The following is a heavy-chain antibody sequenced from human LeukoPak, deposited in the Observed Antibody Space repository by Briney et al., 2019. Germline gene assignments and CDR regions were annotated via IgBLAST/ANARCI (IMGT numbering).Heavy chain of an antibody. CDR3: VRETGTIGYYMDV. CDR1: GFTFTGNS. CDR2: IHRDGGTT. Sequence: GGSLRLSCAASGFTFTGNSMHWVRQGPGKGLVWVARIHRDGGTTRYADSVEGRFTISRDNAKNMLYLQMNSLRAEDTAIYYCVRETGTIGYYMDVWGKGTTVTVSS. V-gene: IGHV3-74*01. J-gene: IGHJ6*03. D-gene: IGHD2-15*01.